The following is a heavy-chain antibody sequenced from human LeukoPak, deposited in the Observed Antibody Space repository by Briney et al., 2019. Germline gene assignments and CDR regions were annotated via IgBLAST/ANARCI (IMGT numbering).Heavy chain of an antibody. CDR2: INPNSGGT. J-gene: IGHJ6*02. CDR1: GYTFTGYY. D-gene: IGHD2-15*01. V-gene: IGHV1-2*02. Sequence: ASVKVSCKASGYTFTGYYMHWVRQAPGQGLEWMGWINPNSGGTNYAQKFQGRVTMTRDTSISTAYMELSRPRSDDTAVYYCARASYCSGGSCYPPYYYYYGMDVWGQGTTVTVSS. CDR3: ARASYCSGGSCYPPYYYYYGMDV.